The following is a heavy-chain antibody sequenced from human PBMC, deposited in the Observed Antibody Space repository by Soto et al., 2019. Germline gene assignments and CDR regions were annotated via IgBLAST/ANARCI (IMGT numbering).Heavy chain of an antibody. D-gene: IGHD3-10*01. CDR3: ARVLNAPRITMVRGVIINWGFDP. J-gene: IGHJ5*02. CDR1: GGSISSYY. CDR2: IYYSGST. Sequence: HSETQSLTCTVSGGSISSYYWSWIRQPPCKGLEWIGYIYYSGSTNYNPSLKSRVTISVDTSKNQFSLKLSSVTAADTAVYYCARVLNAPRITMVRGVIINWGFDPWGQGTLVTVSS. V-gene: IGHV4-59*01.